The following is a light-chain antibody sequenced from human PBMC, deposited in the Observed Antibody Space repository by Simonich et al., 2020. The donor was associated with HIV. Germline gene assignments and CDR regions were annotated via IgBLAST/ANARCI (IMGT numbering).Light chain of an antibody. Sequence: QSALPQPRSVSGSPGQSVTISCTGTSSDGGGYNYVSWYRQQPGKAPKLIISDVTTRPSGVPTRFSGSKSGNTASLTISGLQAEDEADYYCCSYADTYTWLFGGGTKLTVL. J-gene: IGLJ2*01. V-gene: IGLV2-11*01. CDR2: DVT. CDR1: SSDGGGYNY. CDR3: CSYADTYTWL.